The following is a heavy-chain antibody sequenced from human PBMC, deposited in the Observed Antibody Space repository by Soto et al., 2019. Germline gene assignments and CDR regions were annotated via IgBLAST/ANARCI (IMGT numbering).Heavy chain of an antibody. CDR2: ISSSSSYI. Sequence: KAGGSLRLSCAASGFTFSSYSMNWVRQAPGKGLEWVSSISSSSSYIYYADSVKGRFTISRDNAKNSLYLQMNSLRAEDTAVYYCARAGGDFWSGYSDGSFYYGMDVWGQGTTVTVSS. J-gene: IGHJ6*02. D-gene: IGHD3-3*01. CDR1: GFTFSSYS. V-gene: IGHV3-21*01. CDR3: ARAGGDFWSGYSDGSFYYGMDV.